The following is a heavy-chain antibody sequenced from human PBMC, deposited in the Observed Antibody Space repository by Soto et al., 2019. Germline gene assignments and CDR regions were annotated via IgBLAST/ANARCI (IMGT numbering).Heavy chain of an antibody. CDR2: INPNSGGT. Sequence: ASVKVSCKASGYTFIGHYMHWVRQAPGQGLEWMGWINPNSGGTNYAQKFQGRVTMTRDTSISTAHMELTRLRSDDTAVYYCARSSTENCSGGRCHSFLGYWGQGNLVTVSS. CDR3: ARSSTENCSGGRCHSFLGY. CDR1: GYTFIGHY. J-gene: IGHJ4*02. V-gene: IGHV1-2*02. D-gene: IGHD2-15*01.